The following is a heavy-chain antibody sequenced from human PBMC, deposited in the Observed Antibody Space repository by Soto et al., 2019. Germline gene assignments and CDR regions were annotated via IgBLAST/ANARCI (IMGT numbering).Heavy chain of an antibody. CDR3: ASGRSAIVGAKDY. J-gene: IGHJ4*02. CDR2: ISYDGSNK. Sequence: GSLRLSCAASGFIFSSYAMHWVRQAPGKGLEWVAVISYDGSNKYYADSVKGRFTISRDNSKNTLYLQMNSLRPEDTAVYYCASGRSAIVGAKDYWGQGTLVTVSS. D-gene: IGHD1-26*01. V-gene: IGHV3-30-3*01. CDR1: GFIFSSYA.